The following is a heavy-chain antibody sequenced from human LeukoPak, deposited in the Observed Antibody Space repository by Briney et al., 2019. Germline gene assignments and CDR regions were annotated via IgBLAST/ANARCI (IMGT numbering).Heavy chain of an antibody. V-gene: IGHV1-8*03. CDR2: MNPNSGNT. Sequence: ASVKVSCKASGYTFTNYDINWVRQATGQGLEWMGWMNPNSGNTGYAQKFQGRVTITRNTSISTAYMELSSLRSEDTAVYYCASVVSDQNAFDIWGQGTMVTVSS. D-gene: IGHD2-15*01. CDR3: ASVVSDQNAFDI. J-gene: IGHJ3*02. CDR1: GYTFTNYD.